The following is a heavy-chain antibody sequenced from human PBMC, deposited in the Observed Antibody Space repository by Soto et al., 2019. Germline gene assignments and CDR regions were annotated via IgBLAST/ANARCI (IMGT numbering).Heavy chain of an antibody. CDR1: GFTFSNYW. J-gene: IGHJ3*02. CDR3: ARNAWPRAYGI. CDR2: IKEDGSEK. V-gene: IGHV3-7*01. Sequence: PGGSLRLSCAASGFTFSNYWMNWVRQAPGKGLEWVANIKEDGSEKYYVDTVKGRFTVSRENAKKSLYLQMNSLRAEDTAVYYCARNAWPRAYGIWGQGRVVTVSS.